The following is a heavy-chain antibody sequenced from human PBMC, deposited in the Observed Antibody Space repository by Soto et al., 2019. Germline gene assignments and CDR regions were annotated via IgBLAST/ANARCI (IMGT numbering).Heavy chain of an antibody. Sequence: GGSLRLSCAASGFTFSSYGMHWVRQAPGKGLEWVAVIWYDGSNKYYADSVKGRFTISRDNSKNTLYLQMNSLRAEDTAVYYCARDISEAEWLGLNIDYWGQGTLVTVSS. CDR2: IWYDGSNK. V-gene: IGHV3-33*01. CDR3: ARDISEAEWLGLNIDY. D-gene: IGHD6-19*01. J-gene: IGHJ4*02. CDR1: GFTFSSYG.